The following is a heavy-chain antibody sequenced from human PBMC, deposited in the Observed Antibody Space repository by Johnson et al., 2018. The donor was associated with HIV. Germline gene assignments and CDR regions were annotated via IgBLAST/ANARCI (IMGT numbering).Heavy chain of an antibody. CDR1: GFTFNTYT. V-gene: IGHV3-30*04. CDR2: ISYDGSYK. J-gene: IGHJ3*01. Sequence: VQLVESGGGVVQPGRSLRLFCAVSGFTFNTYTMHWVRQAPGRGLEWVAVISYDGSYKYYADSVKGRFTISRDTSQTTLYLQMNSLGPEDTGLYYCARGRKDIGAVDGVDTDGFDSWGQGTMVTVSS. D-gene: IGHD5-12*01. CDR3: ARGRKDIGAVDGVDTDGFDS.